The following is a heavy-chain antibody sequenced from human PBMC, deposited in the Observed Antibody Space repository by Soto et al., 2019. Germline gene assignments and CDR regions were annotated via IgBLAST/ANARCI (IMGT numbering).Heavy chain of an antibody. D-gene: IGHD2-2*01. Sequence: SVKVSCKASGGTFSSYTSSWVRQAPGQGLEWMGRIIPILGIANYAQKFQGRVTITADKSTSTAYMELSSLRSEDTAVYYCARSRRECSSENCYPDFDYWGQGTLVTVSS. CDR3: ARSRRECSSENCYPDFDY. V-gene: IGHV1-69*02. J-gene: IGHJ4*02. CDR1: GGTFSSYT. CDR2: IIPILGIA.